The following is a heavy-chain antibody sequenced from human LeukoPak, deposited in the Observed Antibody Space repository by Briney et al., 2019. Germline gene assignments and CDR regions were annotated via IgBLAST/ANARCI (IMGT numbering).Heavy chain of an antibody. CDR1: GYTFTSYD. J-gene: IGHJ4*02. Sequence: GASVKVSCKASGYTFTSYDINWVRQATGQGLEWMGWMNPNSGNTGYAQKFQGRVTMTRNTSISTAYMELSSLRSEDTAVYYCAGARSIVVADVGGYWGQGTLVTVSS. CDR2: MNPNSGNT. CDR3: AGARSIVVADVGGY. V-gene: IGHV1-8*01. D-gene: IGHD2-21*01.